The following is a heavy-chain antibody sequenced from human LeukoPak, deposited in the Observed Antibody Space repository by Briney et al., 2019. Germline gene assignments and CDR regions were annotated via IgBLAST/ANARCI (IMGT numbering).Heavy chain of an antibody. Sequence: SETLSLTCTVSGGSISSSSYYRGWIRQPPGKGLGWIGSIYYSGSTYYNPTLKSRVTISVDTSKNQFSLNLRSVTAADTAVYYCARTSIVLMVYAMDYWGQGTLVTVSS. D-gene: IGHD2-8*01. CDR1: GGSISSSSYY. V-gene: IGHV4-39*01. CDR3: ARTSIVLMVYAMDY. CDR2: IYYSGST. J-gene: IGHJ4*02.